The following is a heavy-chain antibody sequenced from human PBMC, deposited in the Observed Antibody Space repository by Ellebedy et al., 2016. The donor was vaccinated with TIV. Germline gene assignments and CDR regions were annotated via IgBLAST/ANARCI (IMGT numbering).Heavy chain of an antibody. CDR2: LTYDGNNK. CDR1: GFTFSSFA. J-gene: IGHJ4*02. D-gene: IGHD5-18*01. Sequence: PGGSLRLSCAASGFTFSSFAMHWVRQAPGKGLEWVAALTYDGNNKYYGDSVKGRFTISRDNSKNTLTLQMNSLGGDDTAVYYCAKELHVDSANWGQGTLVTVSS. V-gene: IGHV3-30*18. CDR3: AKELHVDSAN.